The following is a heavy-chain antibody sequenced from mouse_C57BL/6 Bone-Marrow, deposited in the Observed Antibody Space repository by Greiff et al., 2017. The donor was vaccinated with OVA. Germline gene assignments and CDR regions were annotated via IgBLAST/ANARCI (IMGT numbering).Heavy chain of an antibody. CDR1: GYTFTSYG. CDR2: IYPRSGNT. V-gene: IGHV1-81*01. CDR3: ARYSGYSYYFDY. Sequence: VQLQQSGAELARPGASVKLSCKASGYTFTSYGISWVKQRTGQGLEWIGEIYPRSGNTYYNEKFKGKATLTADKSSSTAYMELRSLTSEDSAVYFRARYSGYSYYFDYWGQGTTLTVSS. J-gene: IGHJ2*01. D-gene: IGHD2-3*01.